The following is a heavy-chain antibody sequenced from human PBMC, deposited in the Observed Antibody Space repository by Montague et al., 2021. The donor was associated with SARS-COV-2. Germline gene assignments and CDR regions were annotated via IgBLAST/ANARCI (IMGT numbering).Heavy chain of an antibody. CDR1: GFSLSTVGVG. Sequence: PALVKPTQTLTLTCTFSGFSLSTVGVGVGWIRQPPGKALEWLALIHWDDDDFYSPSLKSRLTITKDTSKKQVVLIMTNMDPVDTATYYCAHKNSGWPIEFANWGQGALVTVSS. CDR2: IHWDDDD. J-gene: IGHJ4*02. D-gene: IGHD6-19*01. V-gene: IGHV2-5*02. CDR3: AHKNSGWPIEFAN.